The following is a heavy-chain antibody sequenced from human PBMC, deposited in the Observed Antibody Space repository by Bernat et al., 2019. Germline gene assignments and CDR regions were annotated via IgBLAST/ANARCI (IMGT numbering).Heavy chain of an antibody. CDR2: ISSDVTGT. Sequence: EVQLVESGGGLVQPGGSLRLSCAASGFMFSSYWMHWVRQAPGRGLVWVSRISSDVTGTIYADSVKGRFAVSRDNAKNTLYLQMNSLRDEDTAVYYCARGGDNHASDIWGQGTMVTVSS. J-gene: IGHJ3*02. CDR1: GFMFSSYW. V-gene: IGHV3-74*01. D-gene: IGHD3-16*01. CDR3: ARGGDNHASDI.